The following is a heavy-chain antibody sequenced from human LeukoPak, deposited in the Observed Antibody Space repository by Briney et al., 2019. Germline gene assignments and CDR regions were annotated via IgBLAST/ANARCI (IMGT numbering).Heavy chain of an antibody. CDR3: AKDEDYYGSGSYPTFDY. Sequence: GGSLRLSCAASGFTFSSYAMSWVRQAPGKGLEWVSAISGSGGSTYYADSVTGRFTISRDNSKNTLYLQMNSLRAEDTAVYYCAKDEDYYGSGSYPTFDYWGQGTLVTVSS. V-gene: IGHV3-23*01. D-gene: IGHD3-10*01. CDR1: GFTFSSYA. CDR2: ISGSGGST. J-gene: IGHJ4*02.